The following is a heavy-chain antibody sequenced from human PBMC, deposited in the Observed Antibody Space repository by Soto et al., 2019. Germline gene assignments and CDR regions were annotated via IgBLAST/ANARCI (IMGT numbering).Heavy chain of an antibody. J-gene: IGHJ6*02. CDR2: ISWNSGSI. D-gene: IGHD3-10*01. CDR1: GFTFDDYA. CDR3: AKDRGGVMVRDYYYGMDV. Sequence: GGSLRLSCAASGFTFDDYAMHWVRQAPGKGLEWVSGISWNSGSIGYADSVKGRFTISRDNAKNSLYLQMNSLRAEDTALYYCAKDRGGVMVRDYYYGMDVWGQGTTVTVSS. V-gene: IGHV3-9*01.